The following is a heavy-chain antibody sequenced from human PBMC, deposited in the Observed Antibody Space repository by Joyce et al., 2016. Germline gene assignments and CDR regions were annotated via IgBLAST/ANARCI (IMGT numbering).Heavy chain of an antibody. CDR2: VSFDGGNT. CDR3: AYCSSTTCLYYYYFDY. D-gene: IGHD2-2*01. V-gene: IGHV3-30*04. J-gene: IGHJ4*02. CDR1: GFTFGSHA. Sequence: QVQLVESGGGVVQPGRSLRLSCAASGFTFGSHAMDWVRQAPGKGLEHVAVVSFDGGNTYYADSVKGRFTISRDNSRNTAYLQMNSLRPEDTAVYYCAYCSSTTCLYYYYFDYWGQGTLVTVSS.